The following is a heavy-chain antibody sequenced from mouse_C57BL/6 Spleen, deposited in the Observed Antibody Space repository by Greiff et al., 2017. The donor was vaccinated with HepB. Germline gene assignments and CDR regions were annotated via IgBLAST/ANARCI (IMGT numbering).Heavy chain of an antibody. J-gene: IGHJ4*01. CDR1: GYTFTSYW. V-gene: IGHV1-64*01. Sequence: QVQLQQPGAELVKPGASVKLSCKASGYTFTSYWMHWVKQRPGQGLEWIGMIHPNSGSTNYNEKFKSKAKLTVDKSSSTAYMQLSSLTSEDSAVFYWARLGYGGGYYDMDYWGQGDSVNVAS. CDR2: IHPNSGST. D-gene: IGHD2-2*01. CDR3: ARLGYGGGYYDMDY.